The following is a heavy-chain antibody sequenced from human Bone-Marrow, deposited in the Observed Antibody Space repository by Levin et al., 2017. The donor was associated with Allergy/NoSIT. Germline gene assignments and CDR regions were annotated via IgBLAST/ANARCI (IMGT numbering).Heavy chain of an antibody. CDR1: EYTFTAYY. CDR3: ATSDVIMVTTSLDS. Sequence: ASVKVSCKASEYTFTAYYFHWVRQAPGQGLEWMGWIKPNSGGTTYAPKFQGRVIMTADTSVSTAYMELSSLRSDDTAVYYCATSDVIMVTTSLDSWGQGTLVSVSS. CDR2: IKPNSGGT. D-gene: IGHD2-21*02. V-gene: IGHV1-2*02. J-gene: IGHJ5*01.